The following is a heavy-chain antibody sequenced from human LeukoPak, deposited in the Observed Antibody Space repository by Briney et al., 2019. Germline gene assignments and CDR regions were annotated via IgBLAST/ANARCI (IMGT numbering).Heavy chain of an antibody. CDR2: INSSGGNI. Sequence: GGSLRLSCVVSGFDLSDYYMSWIRQAPGKGLEWISYINSSGGNIYFADSVKGRFTVSRDNARGSLYLQMNSLTADDTAIYYCARRRDYFDYWGQGTQVTVSS. CDR1: GFDLSDYY. J-gene: IGHJ4*01. CDR3: ARRRDYFDY. V-gene: IGHV3-11*01.